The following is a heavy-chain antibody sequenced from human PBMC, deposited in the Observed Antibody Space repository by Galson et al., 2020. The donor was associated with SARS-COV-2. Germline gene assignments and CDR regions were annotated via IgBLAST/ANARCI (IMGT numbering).Heavy chain of an antibody. CDR3: VREPKITVYSGMDV. J-gene: IGHJ6*01. CDR1: GFDLRNYT. D-gene: IGHD3-10*02. Sequence: GGSLRLSRSASGFDLRNYTLHWVRQPPGKGLEYVAAITSTASYTYYANSVKGRFTISRDNSKNIAFLQMSGLRREDTAVYSCVREPKITVYSGMDVWGPGTTVTVSS. V-gene: IGHV3-64D*06. CDR2: ITSTASYT.